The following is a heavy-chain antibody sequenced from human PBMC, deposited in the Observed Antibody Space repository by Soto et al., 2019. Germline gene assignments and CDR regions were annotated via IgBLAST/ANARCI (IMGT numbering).Heavy chain of an antibody. CDR1: GFTFSSYA. CDR2: ISGSGGST. J-gene: IGHJ6*02. CDR3: AKRCLRGGYYYGMDV. D-gene: IGHD5-12*01. V-gene: IGHV3-23*01. Sequence: GGSLRLSCAASGFTFSSYAMSWVRQAPGKGLEWVSAISGSGGSTYYADSVKGRFTISRDNSKDTLYLQMNSLRAEDTAVYYCAKRCLRGGYYYGMDVWGQGTTVTVSS.